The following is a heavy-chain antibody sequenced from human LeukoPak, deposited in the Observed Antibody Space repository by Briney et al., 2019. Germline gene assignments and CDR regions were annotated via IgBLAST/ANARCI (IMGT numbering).Heavy chain of an antibody. D-gene: IGHD6-13*01. V-gene: IGHV3-21*01. CDR2: ISSSSSYI. CDR1: GFTFSSYS. Sequence: PGGSLRLSCAASGFTFSSYSMNWVRQAPGKGLEWVSSISSSSSYIYYADSVKGRFTISRDNAKNSLYLQMNSLRAEDTAVYYCARDYGGSSLNYYGMDVWGQGTTVTVSS. J-gene: IGHJ6*02. CDR3: ARDYGGSSLNYYGMDV.